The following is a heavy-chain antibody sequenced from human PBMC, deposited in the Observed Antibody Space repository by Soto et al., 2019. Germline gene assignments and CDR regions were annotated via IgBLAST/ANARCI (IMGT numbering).Heavy chain of an antibody. V-gene: IGHV3-13*01. CDR1: GFTFSSYD. CDR3: ARDGSTYSSGYWYFDL. Sequence: GGSLRLSCAASGFTFSSYDMHWVRQATGKGLEWFSAIGTAGDTYYPGSVKGRFTISRENAKNSLYLQMNSLRAGDTAVYYCARDGSTYSSGYWYFDLWGRGTLVTVSS. D-gene: IGHD6-19*01. J-gene: IGHJ2*01. CDR2: IGTAGDT.